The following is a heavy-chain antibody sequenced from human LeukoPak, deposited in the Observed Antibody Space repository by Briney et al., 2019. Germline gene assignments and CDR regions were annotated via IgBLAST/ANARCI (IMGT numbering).Heavy chain of an antibody. Sequence: SETLSLTCTVSGGSISGSSYYWGWIRQPPGKGLEWIGSIYYSGSTYYNPSLKSRVTISVDTSKNQFSLKLSSVTAADTAVYYCARDSSGWGAGYFQHWGQGTLVTVSS. D-gene: IGHD6-19*01. CDR3: ARDSSGWGAGYFQH. CDR2: IYYSGST. CDR1: GGSISGSSYY. V-gene: IGHV4-39*07. J-gene: IGHJ1*01.